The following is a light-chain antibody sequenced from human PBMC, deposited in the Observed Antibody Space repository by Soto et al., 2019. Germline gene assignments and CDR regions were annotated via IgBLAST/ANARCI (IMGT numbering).Light chain of an antibody. V-gene: IGLV2-14*01. CDR1: SSDVGAYNY. Sequence: QSALTQPASVSGPPGQSITISCTGTSSDVGAYNYVSWYQQYPGKAPRLIIYHVSNLPSGVSDRFSGSKSGSSASLTISGLQAEDEADYYCSSYTSTSTYVFVTGTKLTVL. J-gene: IGLJ1*01. CDR2: HVS. CDR3: SSYTSTSTYV.